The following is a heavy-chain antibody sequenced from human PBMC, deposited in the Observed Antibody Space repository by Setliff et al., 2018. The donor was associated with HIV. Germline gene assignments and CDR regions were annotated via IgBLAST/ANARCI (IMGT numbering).Heavy chain of an antibody. CDR2: MNPISGNT. CDR1: GYTFTSYD. CDR3: ARAYCGGDCYSGSRGYYYYYGMDV. Sequence: ASVKVSCKTSGYTFTSYDVNWVRQATGQGLEWMGWMNPISGNTGYAQKFQGRVTITADESTSTAYMELSSLRSEDTAVYYCARAYCGGDCYSGSRGYYYYYGMDVWGQGTTVTVSS. J-gene: IGHJ6*02. D-gene: IGHD2-21*02. V-gene: IGHV1-8*03.